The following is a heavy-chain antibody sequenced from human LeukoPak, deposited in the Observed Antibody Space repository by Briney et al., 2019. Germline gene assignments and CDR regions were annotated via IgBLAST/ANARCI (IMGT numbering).Heavy chain of an antibody. Sequence: GGSLRLSCAASGFTFSNYAMSWVRQAPGKGLEWVSAISGSGGSRYYADSVKGRFTISRDNSKNTLYLQMNSLRAEDTAVYYCAKGSLYDSSGYFILPFDYWGQGTLVTVSS. V-gene: IGHV3-23*01. D-gene: IGHD3-22*01. CDR2: ISGSGGSR. CDR1: GFTFSNYA. J-gene: IGHJ4*02. CDR3: AKGSLYDSSGYFILPFDY.